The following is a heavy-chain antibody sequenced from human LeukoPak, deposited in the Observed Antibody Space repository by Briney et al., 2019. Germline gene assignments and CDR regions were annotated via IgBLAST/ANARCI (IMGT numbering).Heavy chain of an antibody. J-gene: IGHJ4*02. Sequence: SETLSLTCTVSGASITTGSYYWGWIRQPPGKGLEWIGNIYYTGSTYYNPSLKSRVTISVDTSKNQFSLNLSSVTAADTAVYYCARLSAAGTISVDSWGREPWSPSPQ. CDR1: GASITTGSYY. V-gene: IGHV4-39*01. CDR3: ARLSAAGTISVDS. D-gene: IGHD6-13*01. CDR2: IYYTGST.